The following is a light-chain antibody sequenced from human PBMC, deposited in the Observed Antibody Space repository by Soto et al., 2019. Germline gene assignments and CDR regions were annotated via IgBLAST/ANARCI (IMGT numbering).Light chain of an antibody. J-gene: IGKJ1*01. CDR1: QSVSSNN. CDR3: QQYGNSVWT. CDR2: GAS. Sequence: VLTQSPDTLTLSPGERATLSCRASQSVSSNNFAWYQQKPGQAPRLLIYGASTRPTGIPDRFSGSGSETDFTLTISRLETEDFAVYYCQQYGNSVWTFGQGTRVEVK. V-gene: IGKV3-20*01.